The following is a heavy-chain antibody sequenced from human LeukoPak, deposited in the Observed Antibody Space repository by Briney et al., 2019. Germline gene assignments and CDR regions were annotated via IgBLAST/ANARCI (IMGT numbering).Heavy chain of an antibody. V-gene: IGHV4-4*02. CDR1: GGSISSSNW. D-gene: IGHD1-1*01. CDR2: IYHAGNT. J-gene: IGHJ3*02. Sequence: SETLSLTCDVSGGSISSSNWWSWVRQPPGKGLEWIGEIYHAGNTNYNPSLKSRVTISVDKSKNQFSLKLSSVTAADTAVYYCARKDWNDVRAFDIWGQGTMVTVSS. CDR3: ARKDWNDVRAFDI.